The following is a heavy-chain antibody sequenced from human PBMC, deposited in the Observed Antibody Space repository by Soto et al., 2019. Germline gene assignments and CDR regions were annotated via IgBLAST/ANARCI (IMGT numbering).Heavy chain of an antibody. CDR2: TYHSGNP. V-gene: IGHV4-30-2*01. CDR1: GDTISTGGYS. Sequence: QLQLHESGSRLVKSSVTLSLTCAVSGDTISTGGYSWAWIGQPPGKALECIGHTYHSGNPYHNPPPKSRVIISVDGPQNQLSPKPTSMPAAHPAVYYCAREPYGNHVSYFDPWGQAPLVTVSP. CDR3: AREPYGNHVSYFDP. J-gene: IGHJ5*02. D-gene: IGHD5-18*01.